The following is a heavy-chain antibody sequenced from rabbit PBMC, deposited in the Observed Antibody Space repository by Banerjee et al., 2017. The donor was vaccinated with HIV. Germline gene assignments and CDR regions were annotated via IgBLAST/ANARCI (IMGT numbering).Heavy chain of an antibody. Sequence: QSLEESGGGLVKPGGTLTLTCKASGIDFSSYYYMCWVSQAPGKGLELIACIYTSSGSTWYASWVNGRFTISRTTSLNTVDLRMTSLTAADTATYFCARDGRGIYDDYGDYYFTLWGPGPLVTVS. J-gene: IGHJ4*01. CDR2: IYTSSGST. V-gene: IGHV1S43*01. D-gene: IGHD2-1*01. CDR3: ARDGRGIYDDYGDYYFTL. CDR1: GIDFSSYYY.